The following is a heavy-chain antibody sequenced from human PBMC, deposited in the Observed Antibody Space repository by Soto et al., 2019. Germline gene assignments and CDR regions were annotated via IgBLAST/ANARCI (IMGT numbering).Heavy chain of an antibody. J-gene: IGHJ4*02. CDR2: INAGNGNT. V-gene: IGHV1-3*01. Sequence: QVHLVQSGAEVKKPGASVKVSCKASGYTFTNYAIHWVRQAPGQRLEWMGWINAGNGNTRYSQKFQGRVTITGDTSASTTYMELSSLRSEDTAVYFCARVRMGDLCDYCGQGTLVTVSS. D-gene: IGHD3-16*01. CDR3: ARVRMGDLCDY. CDR1: GYTFTNYA.